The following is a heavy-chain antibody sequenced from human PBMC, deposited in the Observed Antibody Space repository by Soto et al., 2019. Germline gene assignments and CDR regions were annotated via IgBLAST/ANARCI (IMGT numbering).Heavy chain of an antibody. J-gene: IGHJ6*02. CDR2: ISGSSDYI. V-gene: IGHV3-11*06. CDR3: ARGSIIRAMDV. CDR1: GFTFSDYY. Sequence: GGSLRLSCAASGFTFSDYYMSWIRQAPGKGLEWIAYISGSSDYIDYADSLKGRFTISRDNAKKSLYLQMNSLRAGDTAVYLCARGSIIRAMDVWGQGTTVTVSS. D-gene: IGHD3-10*01.